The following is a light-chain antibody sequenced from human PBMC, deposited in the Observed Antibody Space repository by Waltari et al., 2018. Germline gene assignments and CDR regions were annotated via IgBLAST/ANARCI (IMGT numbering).Light chain of an antibody. V-gene: IGKV4-1*01. CDR2: WES. CDR3: QQYYDNPRA. Sequence: DIVITQSPDSLTLSLGERATITCKSIQSVLFSSDNQNYLAWYQQKPGQPPKVLIYWESTRASGVPGRFRGSGSGTDFTLTISSLQREDAAVYYCQQYYDNPRAFGQGTKVDIK. J-gene: IGKJ1*01. CDR1: QSVLFSSDNQNY.